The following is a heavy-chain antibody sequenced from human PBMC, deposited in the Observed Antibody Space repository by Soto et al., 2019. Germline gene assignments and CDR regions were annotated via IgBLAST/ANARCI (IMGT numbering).Heavy chain of an antibody. J-gene: IGHJ6*02. CDR3: AREVRLSSSYYCMEV. Sequence: QVQLVQSGAAVKKPGSSVKVSCKASGGTFSSYAISWVRQAPGQGLEWMGGIIPIFGTANYAQKFQGSVTITSDESTNTANMELSNLRAEDTAVYYCAREVRLSSSYYCMEVWGQGTTVTGSS. CDR1: GGTFSSYA. CDR2: IIPIFGTA. D-gene: IGHD2-21*01. V-gene: IGHV1-69*05.